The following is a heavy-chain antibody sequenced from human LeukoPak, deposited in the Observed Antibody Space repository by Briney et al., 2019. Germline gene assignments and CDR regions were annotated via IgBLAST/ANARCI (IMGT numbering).Heavy chain of an antibody. CDR1: GFIFSNYW. D-gene: IGHD3-9*01. Sequence: GGSLRLSCAASGFIFSNYWIHWVRQAPGEGLVWVSRIRSDGGVATYADSVEGRFTISRDNAKNSLYLQMNSLRAEDTAVYYCARSDYDILTGYLDYWGQGTLVTVSS. V-gene: IGHV3-74*01. CDR2: IRSDGGVA. J-gene: IGHJ4*02. CDR3: ARSDYDILTGYLDY.